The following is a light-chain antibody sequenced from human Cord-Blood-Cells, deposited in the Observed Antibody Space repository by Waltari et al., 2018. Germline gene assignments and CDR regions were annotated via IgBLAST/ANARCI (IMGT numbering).Light chain of an antibody. J-gene: IGKJ4*01. V-gene: IGKV3-11*01. CDR1: HCVSSY. CDR2: YAS. CDR3: QERSNWPLT. Sequence: EIVLTQSPATLSLSPGERATLSPRASHCVSSYLAWYQQTPGPAPRLLIYYASNVAPGNPARFSGSGTGTDFTLTISSLEPEDFAVYYCQERSNWPLTFGGGTKVEIK.